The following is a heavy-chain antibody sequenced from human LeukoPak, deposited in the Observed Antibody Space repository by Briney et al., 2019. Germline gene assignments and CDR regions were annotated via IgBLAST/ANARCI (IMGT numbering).Heavy chain of an antibody. D-gene: IGHD3-16*01. V-gene: IGHV3-23*01. Sequence: GGSLRLSCSASGFIFRHYAVNWVRQSPGKGLEWVSGISGSGDSTYYADSVKGRFTVSRDNSKNTLYLQMNSLTAADTAVYFCAKALGDWPTTLDYWGRGTLVTVSS. J-gene: IGHJ4*02. CDR3: AKALGDWPTTLDY. CDR2: ISGSGDST. CDR1: GFIFRHYA.